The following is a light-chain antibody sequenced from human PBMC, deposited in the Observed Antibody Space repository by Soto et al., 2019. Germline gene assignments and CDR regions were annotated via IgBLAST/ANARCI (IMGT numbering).Light chain of an antibody. J-gene: IGKJ5*01. Sequence: DIHMTQSPSSLSASVVDIVTITCRASQSISSYLNWYQQKPGKAPKLLIYAASSLQSGVPSRFSGSGSGTDFTLTISSLQPEDFATYYCQQSYSTPITFGQGTRLEIK. CDR2: AAS. V-gene: IGKV1-39*01. CDR1: QSISSY. CDR3: QQSYSTPIT.